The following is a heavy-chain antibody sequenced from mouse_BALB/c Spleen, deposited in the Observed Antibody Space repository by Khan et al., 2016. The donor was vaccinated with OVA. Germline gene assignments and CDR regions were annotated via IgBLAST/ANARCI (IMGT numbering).Heavy chain of an antibody. J-gene: IGHJ4*01. CDR2: ISTGGHYT. V-gene: IGHV5-9-3*01. CDR3: ARSLVDYHAMDY. CDR1: GFTFSSSA. D-gene: IGHD2-2*01. Sequence: EVELVESGGGLVKAGGSLKLSCSASGFTFSSSAMSWVRQTPEKRLEWVATISTGGHYTFYLDSVKGRFTISRDNAKNTLYLHMSSLRSEDTAMYYCARSLVDYHAMDYWGQGTSVTVSS.